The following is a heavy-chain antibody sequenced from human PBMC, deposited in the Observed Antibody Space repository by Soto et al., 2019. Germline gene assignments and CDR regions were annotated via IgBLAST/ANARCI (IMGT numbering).Heavy chain of an antibody. D-gene: IGHD4-17*01. J-gene: IGHJ3*02. Sequence: EVQLVESGGGLVQPGGSLRLSCAASGFTFSSYEMNWVRQAPGKGLEWVSYISSSGSTIYYADSVKGRFTISRDNAKNSLYLQMNSLRAEDTAVYYCARDRWGDYGGNYDAFDIWGQGTMVTVSS. CDR3: ARDRWGDYGGNYDAFDI. CDR2: ISSSGSTI. CDR1: GFTFSSYE. V-gene: IGHV3-48*03.